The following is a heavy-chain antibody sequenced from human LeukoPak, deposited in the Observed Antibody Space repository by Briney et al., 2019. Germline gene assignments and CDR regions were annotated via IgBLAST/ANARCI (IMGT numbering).Heavy chain of an antibody. J-gene: IGHJ3*02. D-gene: IGHD1-26*01. Sequence: ETLSLPCAVSGGSIISSNWWSWVRQPPGKGLEWIGEIYHSGSTNYSPSLKSRVTISVDKSKNQFSLKLSSVTAADTAVYYCARTSGSSTGVAFDIWGQGTMVTVSS. CDR1: GGSIISSNW. V-gene: IGHV4-4*02. CDR2: IYHSGST. CDR3: ARTSGSSTGVAFDI.